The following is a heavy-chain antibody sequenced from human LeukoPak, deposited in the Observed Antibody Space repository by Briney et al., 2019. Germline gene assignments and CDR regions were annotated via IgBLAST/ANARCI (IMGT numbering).Heavy chain of an antibody. J-gene: IGHJ3*02. D-gene: IGHD3-22*01. Sequence: SETLSLTCTVSGGSMSNYYWSWIRQPPGKGLEWIGYIYYTGTTNYNPSLKGRVIISIDTSKNQFSLKLSSVTAADTALYYCARDYTMTHASDIWGQGTLVTVSS. CDR3: ARDYTMTHASDI. CDR1: GGSMSNYY. CDR2: IYYTGTT. V-gene: IGHV4-59*01.